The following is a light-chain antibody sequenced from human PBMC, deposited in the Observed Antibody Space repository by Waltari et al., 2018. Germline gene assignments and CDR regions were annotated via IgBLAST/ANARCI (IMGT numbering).Light chain of an antibody. J-gene: IGLJ3*02. CDR3: AAWDDSLRGV. CDR2: RND. CDR1: SSNIGSNH. V-gene: IGLV1-47*01. Sequence: QSVLTQPPSASGTPGQRVTISCSGSSSNIGSNHVHWYQQVPGTAPKLLIYRNDPRPSGVPDRFSGSKSGTSASLAISGLRSEDEGHYYCAAWDDSLRGVFGGGTKLTVL.